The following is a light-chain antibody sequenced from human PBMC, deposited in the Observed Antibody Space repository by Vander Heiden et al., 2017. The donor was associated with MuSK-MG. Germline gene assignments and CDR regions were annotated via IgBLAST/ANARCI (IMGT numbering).Light chain of an antibody. CDR3: MESIERLYT. J-gene: IGKJ2*01. Sequence: IVMTQTPLSLSVTPGQPASISCKSSRSLLHSDGTTYLYWYVQKSGQPPQLLIKEVSKRFSGVPERFSGSGSGTDFTLKISRVEADDVGIYYCMESIERLYTFGQGTKLDIK. CDR2: EVS. V-gene: IGKV2D-29*01. CDR1: RSLLHSDGTTY.